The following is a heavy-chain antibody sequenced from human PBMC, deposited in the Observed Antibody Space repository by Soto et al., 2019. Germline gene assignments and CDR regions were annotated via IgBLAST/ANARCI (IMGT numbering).Heavy chain of an antibody. D-gene: IGHD3-22*01. CDR1: GYTFTSYG. J-gene: IGHJ4*02. V-gene: IGHV1-18*04. CDR3: ARDSQWDSSGYFGYFDY. CDR2: ISAYNGNT. Sequence: ASVKVSCKASGYTFTSYGISWVRQAPGRGLEWMGWISAYNGNTNYAQKLQGRVTMTTDTSTSTAYMELRSLRSDDTAVYYCARDSQWDSSGYFGYFDYWGQGTLVTVSS.